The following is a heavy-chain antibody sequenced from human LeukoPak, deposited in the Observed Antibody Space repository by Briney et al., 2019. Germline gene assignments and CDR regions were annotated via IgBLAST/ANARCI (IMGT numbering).Heavy chain of an antibody. D-gene: IGHD4-17*01. CDR1: GFTFSSYG. Sequence: PGGSLRLSCAASGFTFSSYGMHWVRQAPGKGLEWVAVIWYDGSNKYYADSVKGRFTISRDNSKNTLYLQMNSLRAEDTAVYYCARPVTTVPRGAFDIWGQGTMVTVSS. V-gene: IGHV3-33*01. CDR3: ARPVTTVPRGAFDI. J-gene: IGHJ3*02. CDR2: IWYDGSNK.